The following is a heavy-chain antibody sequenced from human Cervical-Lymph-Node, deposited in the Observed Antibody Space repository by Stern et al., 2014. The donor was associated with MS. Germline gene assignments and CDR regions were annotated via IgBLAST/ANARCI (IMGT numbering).Heavy chain of an antibody. CDR1: GYTFNDYY. CDR2: IHPKTGGT. J-gene: IGHJ5*02. V-gene: IGHV1-2*07. CDR3: ARGGYSSSYYRFDP. D-gene: IGHD6-13*01. Sequence: QVQLVQSGAEVKKPGASVKVSCKASGYTFNDYYLHWVRKAPGPGLEWMGWIHPKTGGTKYVHNFQGRVTMTSDTSTSTVFMELNRLTSDDTAVYYCARGGYSSSYYRFDPWGQGTLVIVSS.